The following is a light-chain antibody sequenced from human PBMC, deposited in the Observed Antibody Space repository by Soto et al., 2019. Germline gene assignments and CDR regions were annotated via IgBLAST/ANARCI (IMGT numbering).Light chain of an antibody. CDR2: DAS. CDR1: QSVSRY. CDR3: PQRSNWPLT. J-gene: IGKJ4*01. Sequence: EIVLTQSPATLSLSPGERATLSCRASQSVSRYLAWYQQKPGQAPRLLIYDASTRATGIPARFSGSGSGTDFTLTISSLEPEDFAVYYCPQRSNWPLTFGGGTKLEIK. V-gene: IGKV3-11*01.